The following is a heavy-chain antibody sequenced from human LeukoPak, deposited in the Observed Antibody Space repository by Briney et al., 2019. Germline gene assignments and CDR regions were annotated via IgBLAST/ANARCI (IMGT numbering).Heavy chain of an antibody. J-gene: IGHJ4*02. CDR3: ARGIVNWYFDY. CDR1: GGTFSSYA. Sequence: SVNLSFTGSGGTFSSYAISWERQAPGQGLEWMGGIIPILGIGNNAQKFQGRVTITADKSTSTAYMELSSLRSEDTAVYYCARGIVNWYFDYWGQGTLVTVSS. CDR2: IIPILGIG. D-gene: IGHD3-16*02. V-gene: IGHV1-69*10.